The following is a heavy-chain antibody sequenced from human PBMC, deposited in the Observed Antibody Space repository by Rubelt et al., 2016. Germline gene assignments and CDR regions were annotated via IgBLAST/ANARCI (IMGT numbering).Heavy chain of an antibody. CDR1: GFTFSSYG. D-gene: IGHD1-26*01. CDR2: ISYDGSNK. CDR3: ARDIGGDY. V-gene: IGHV3-30*03. Sequence: QVQLVESGGGVVQPGRSLRLSCAASGFTFSSYGMHWVRQAPGKGLEWVAVISYDGSNKYYADSVKGRFTISRDNAKNSLYLQMNSLRAEDTAVYYCARDIGGDYWGQGTLVTVSS. J-gene: IGHJ4*02.